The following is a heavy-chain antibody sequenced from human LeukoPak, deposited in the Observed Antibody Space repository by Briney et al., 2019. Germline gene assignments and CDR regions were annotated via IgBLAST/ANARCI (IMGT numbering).Heavy chain of an antibody. CDR2: IKQDGSKK. D-gene: IGHD5-18*01. CDR1: GFPFSSYW. Sequence: GGSLRLSCVASGFPFSSYWMTWVRQAPGKGLEWVANIKQDGSKKSYVDSVKGRFTISRDNAKNTLYLQMNSLRAEDTAVYYCARDAVDTANAVWGQGTTVTVSS. V-gene: IGHV3-7*01. J-gene: IGHJ6*02. CDR3: ARDAVDTANAV.